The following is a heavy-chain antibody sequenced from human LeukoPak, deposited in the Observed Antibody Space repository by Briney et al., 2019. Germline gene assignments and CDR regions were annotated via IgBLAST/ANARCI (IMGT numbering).Heavy chain of an antibody. D-gene: IGHD3-22*01. Sequence: ASVKVSCKASGYTFTGYYMHWVRQAPGQGLEWMGWVNPNSGGTNYAQKFQGRVTMTGDTSISTAYMELSRLRSDDTAVYYCARDIYYDSSGYYDYWGQGTLVTVSS. CDR1: GYTFTGYY. V-gene: IGHV1-2*02. J-gene: IGHJ4*02. CDR2: VNPNSGGT. CDR3: ARDIYYDSSGYYDY.